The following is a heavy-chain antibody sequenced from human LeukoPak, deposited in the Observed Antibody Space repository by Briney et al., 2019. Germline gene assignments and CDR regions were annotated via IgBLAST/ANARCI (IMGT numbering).Heavy chain of an antibody. CDR1: GYTFTSYG. Sequence: SVTVSCMASGYTFTSYGISWVRQAPGQGLEWMGGIIPIFGTANYAQKFQGRVTITTDKSTSTAYMELSSLRSEDTAVYYCARDRLYSSSWYREDYYYYMDVWGKGTTVTVSS. V-gene: IGHV1-69*05. D-gene: IGHD6-13*01. CDR3: ARDRLYSSSWYREDYYYYMDV. CDR2: IIPIFGTA. J-gene: IGHJ6*03.